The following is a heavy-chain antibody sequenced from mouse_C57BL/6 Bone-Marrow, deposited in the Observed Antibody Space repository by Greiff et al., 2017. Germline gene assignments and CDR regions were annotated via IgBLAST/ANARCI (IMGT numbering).Heavy chain of an antibody. CDR2: IYPGDGDT. J-gene: IGHJ2*01. D-gene: IGHD2-14*01. V-gene: IGHV1-82*01. CDR3: ARCEYDSDYFDY. Sequence: VQLQQSGPELVKPGASVKISCKASGYAFSSSWMNWVKQRPGKGLEWIGRIYPGDGDTNYNGKFKGKATLTADKSSSTAYMQLSSLTSEDSAVYFCARCEYDSDYFDYWGQGTTLTVSS. CDR1: GYAFSSSW.